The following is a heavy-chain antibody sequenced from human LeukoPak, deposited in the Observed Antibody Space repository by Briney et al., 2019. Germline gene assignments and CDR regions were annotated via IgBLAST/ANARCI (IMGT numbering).Heavy chain of an antibody. Sequence: ASVKVSCKASGYTFTSYGISWVRQGPGQGLEWMGWISAYNGNTNYAQKLQGRVTMTTDTSTSTAYMELRSLRSDDTAVYYCARVYGSSWGGAYFDYWGQGTLVTVSS. CDR2: ISAYNGNT. CDR1: GYTFTSYG. J-gene: IGHJ4*02. D-gene: IGHD6-6*01. CDR3: ARVYGSSWGGAYFDY. V-gene: IGHV1-18*01.